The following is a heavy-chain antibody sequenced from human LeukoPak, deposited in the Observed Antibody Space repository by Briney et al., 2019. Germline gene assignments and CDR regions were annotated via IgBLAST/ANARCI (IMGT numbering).Heavy chain of an antibody. Sequence: GGSLRLSCAASGFTFSSYAMSWVRQAPGKGLGWISYIGSSSSTIYYADSVKGRFTISRDNAKNSLYLQMNSLRAEDTAVYYCVSWDGSGNWGQGTLVTVSS. V-gene: IGHV3-48*04. CDR3: VSWDGSGN. D-gene: IGHD3-10*01. J-gene: IGHJ4*02. CDR2: IGSSSSTI. CDR1: GFTFSSYA.